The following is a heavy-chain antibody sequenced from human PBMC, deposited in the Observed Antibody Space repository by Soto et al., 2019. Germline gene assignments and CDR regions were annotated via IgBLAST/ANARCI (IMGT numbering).Heavy chain of an antibody. CDR2: ISAYNGNT. CDR1: GYTFTSYG. J-gene: IGHJ3*02. CDR3: ARDGGEMATRWSEPVDAFDI. V-gene: IGHV1-18*04. Sequence: QVQLVQSGPEVKKPGASVKVSCKASGYTFTSYGISWVRQAPGQGLEWMGWISAYNGNTNYAQKLQGRVTMTTDTSTSTAYMELRSLRSDDTAVYYCARDGGEMATRWSEPVDAFDIWGQGTMVTVSS. D-gene: IGHD5-12*01.